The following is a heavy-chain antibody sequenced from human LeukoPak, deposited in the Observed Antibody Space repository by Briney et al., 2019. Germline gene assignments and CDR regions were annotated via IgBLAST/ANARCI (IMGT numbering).Heavy chain of an antibody. CDR3: ARDMEPMVGATSGGLDY. Sequence: PGGSLRLSCAASGFTFSSYWMSWVRQAPGRGLEWVANIKQDGSEKYYMDSVKGRFTISRDNAKNSLYLQMNSLRAEDTAVYYCARDMEPMVGATSGGLDYWGQGTLVTVSS. J-gene: IGHJ4*02. D-gene: IGHD1-26*01. CDR1: GFTFSSYW. V-gene: IGHV3-7*01. CDR2: IKQDGSEK.